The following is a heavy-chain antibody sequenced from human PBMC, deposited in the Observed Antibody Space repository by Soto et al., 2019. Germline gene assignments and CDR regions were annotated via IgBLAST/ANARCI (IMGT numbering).Heavy chain of an antibody. CDR1: GGSISGSY. D-gene: IGHD3-10*01. J-gene: IGHJ3*02. Sequence: SETLSLICTVSGGSISGSYWSWIRQTPGKVLEWVGYIHYSGSTNYNPSLKSRVTMSVDSAKNKFSLQLSSVTAADTAVYYCARGFYGSDPDAFDIWGQGTMVTVSS. CDR2: IHYSGST. V-gene: IGHV4-59*01. CDR3: ARGFYGSDPDAFDI.